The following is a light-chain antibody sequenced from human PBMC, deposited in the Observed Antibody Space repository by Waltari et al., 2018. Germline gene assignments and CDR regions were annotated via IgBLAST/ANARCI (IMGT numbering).Light chain of an antibody. CDR1: AFPRQF. Sequence: SYELTQPPSVSVSPGQTARITCSGDAFPRQFAYWSQQKPGQAPVLVIYKDTERPSGIPGRFSGSSSGTTVTLTISGVQAEDEADYYCLSADSSGPYLYVFGTGTTVTVL. J-gene: IGLJ1*01. CDR3: LSADSSGPYLYV. V-gene: IGLV3-25*03. CDR2: KDT.